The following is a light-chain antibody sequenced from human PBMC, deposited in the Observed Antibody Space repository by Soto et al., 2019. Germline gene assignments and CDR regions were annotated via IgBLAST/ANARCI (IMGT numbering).Light chain of an antibody. CDR3: QQGSSWPLT. J-gene: IGKJ4*01. Sequence: EVVLTQSPATLSLSPGARATLSCRASQSVQNYLAWYQQKPGQAPRLLIYDASNRAAVIPARFSGYGSGTDFTLTITSLEPEDFAVYYCQQGSSWPLTFGGGTKLEIK. CDR2: DAS. CDR1: QSVQNY. V-gene: IGKV3-11*01.